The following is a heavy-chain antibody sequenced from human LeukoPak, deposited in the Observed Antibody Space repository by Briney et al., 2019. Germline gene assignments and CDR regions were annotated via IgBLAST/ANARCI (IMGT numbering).Heavy chain of an antibody. J-gene: IGHJ4*02. Sequence: GGSLRLSCAASGFTFSNFWISWVRQAPGKGLEWVANIKTDGSATYYADSVKGRFTTSRDNAKNSLYLEINSLRVEDTVVYYCVRNLPGTGYWGQGTLVTVSS. CDR1: GFTFSNFW. D-gene: IGHD3-9*01. CDR3: VRNLPGTGY. V-gene: IGHV3-7*01. CDR2: IKTDGSAT.